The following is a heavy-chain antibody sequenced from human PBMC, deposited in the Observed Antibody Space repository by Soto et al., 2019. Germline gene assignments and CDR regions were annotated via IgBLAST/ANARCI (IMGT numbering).Heavy chain of an antibody. CDR3: VRNSPIGSTFSGHDGIDY. J-gene: IGHJ4*02. CDR1: GFTFSSYA. Sequence: GGSLRLSCSASGFTFSSYAMHWVRQAPGKGLEYVSSISTNGGSTHYADSVKGRFTISRDNSKNTQYLQMNSLRSEDTAIYYCVRNSPIGSTFSGHDGIDYWGQGTLVTVSS. D-gene: IGHD5-12*01. CDR2: ISTNGGST. V-gene: IGHV3-64*04.